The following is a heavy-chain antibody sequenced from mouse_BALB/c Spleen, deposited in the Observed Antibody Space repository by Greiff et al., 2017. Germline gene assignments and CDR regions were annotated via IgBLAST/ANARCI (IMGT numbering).Heavy chain of an antibody. D-gene: IGHD2-4*01. CDR1: GFSLTGYG. CDR3: ARDYDYDYYAMDY. Sequence: VMLVESGPGLVAPSQSLSITCTVSGFSLTGYGVNWVRQPPGKGLEWLGMIWGDGSTDYNSALKSRLSISKDNSKSQVFLKMNSLQTDDTARYYCARDYDYDYYAMDYWGQGTSVTVSS. V-gene: IGHV2-6-7*01. CDR2: IWGDGST. J-gene: IGHJ4*01.